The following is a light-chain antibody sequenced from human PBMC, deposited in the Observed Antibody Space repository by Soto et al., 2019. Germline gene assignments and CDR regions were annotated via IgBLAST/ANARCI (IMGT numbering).Light chain of an antibody. V-gene: IGKV3D-15*01. CDR3: QQYNNWPPWT. CDR2: DAS. CDR1: QSVSSN. J-gene: IGKJ1*01. Sequence: EIVMTQSPATLSVSPGERATLSCRASQSVSSNLAWYQQKPGQAPRLLIYDASNRATGIPARFSGSGSGTDFTLTISSLEPEDFAVYYCQQYNNWPPWTFGQGTKVDI.